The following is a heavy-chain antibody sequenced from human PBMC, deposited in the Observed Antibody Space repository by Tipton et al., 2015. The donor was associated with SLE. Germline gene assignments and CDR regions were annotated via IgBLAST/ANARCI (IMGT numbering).Heavy chain of an antibody. CDR3: ARARAMTAFDI. CDR2: ISYDGSNK. CDR1: GFTFSSYA. J-gene: IGHJ3*02. D-gene: IGHD5-18*01. V-gene: IGHV3-30-3*01. Sequence: SLRLSCAASGFTFSSYAMHWVRQAPGKGLEWVAVISYDGSNKYYADSVKGRFTISRDNSKNTLYLQMNSLRAEDTAVYYCARARAMTAFDIWGQGTMVTVSS.